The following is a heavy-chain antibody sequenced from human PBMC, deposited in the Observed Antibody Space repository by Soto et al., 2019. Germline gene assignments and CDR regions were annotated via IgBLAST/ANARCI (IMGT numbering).Heavy chain of an antibody. Sequence: SETLSLTCSVSGGSVTSGDISYSWSWIRQPVGKGLEWSGNIYPIGTASHNPSLKSRVTISIDKSRNQFSLRLTSVTAADTAIYYCVRDRGGGSGKYYVSMGMDVWGRGTTVTVSS. CDR1: GGSVTSGDISYS. V-gene: IGHV4-30-2*01. CDR3: VRDRGGGSGKYYVSMGMDV. CDR2: IYPIGTA. J-gene: IGHJ6*02. D-gene: IGHD3-10*01.